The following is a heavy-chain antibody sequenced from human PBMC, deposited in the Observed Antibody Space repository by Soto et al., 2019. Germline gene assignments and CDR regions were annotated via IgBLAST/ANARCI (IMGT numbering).Heavy chain of an antibody. CDR3: AKSTLRNFDY. V-gene: IGHV3-23*01. CDR1: YFTFRSYD. J-gene: IGHJ4*02. CDR2: ISGGGEAT. Sequence: GGSLRLSCEVSYFTFRSYDMSWVRQAPGKGLEWVSAISGGGEATYYADSVKGRFTISRDNSRNTLYLQMDGLRVDDTAMYYCAKSTLRNFDYWGLGTLVTVSS.